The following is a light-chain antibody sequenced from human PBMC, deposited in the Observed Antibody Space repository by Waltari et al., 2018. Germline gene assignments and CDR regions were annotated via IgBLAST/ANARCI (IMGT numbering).Light chain of an antibody. CDR3: QQSDNMPRT. CDR1: QSIGTA. V-gene: IGKV1-39*01. Sequence: DIQMTQSPSSLSASMGDRVTITCRASQSIGTALKWYQQKPGKAPKVLIYAASRLQSGVPSRFSGSGSATDFTLTISSLQPEDFATYYCQQSDNMPRTFGQGTKVEVK. CDR2: AAS. J-gene: IGKJ1*01.